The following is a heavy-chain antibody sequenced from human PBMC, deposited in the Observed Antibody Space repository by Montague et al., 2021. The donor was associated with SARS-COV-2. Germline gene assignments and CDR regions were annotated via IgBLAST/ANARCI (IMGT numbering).Heavy chain of an antibody. J-gene: IGHJ5*02. CDR3: ATNYGSGTFPGWFDP. CDR1: GGAMSSGQW. Sequence: SETLSLTCDVSGGAMSSGQWWSWARQPPGKGLEWIGEIYQTGYTNYNPSLRSRVTISVDKSRNQFSLKMTSMTAADTAVYYCATNYGSGTFPGWFDPWGQGTLVTVSS. V-gene: IGHV4-4*02. CDR2: IYQTGYT. D-gene: IGHD3-10*01.